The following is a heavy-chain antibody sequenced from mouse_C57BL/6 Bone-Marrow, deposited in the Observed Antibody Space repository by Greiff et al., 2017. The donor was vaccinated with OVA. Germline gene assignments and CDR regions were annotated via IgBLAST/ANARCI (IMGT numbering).Heavy chain of an antibody. CDR2: IHPNSGST. J-gene: IGHJ4*01. CDR1: GYTFTSYW. V-gene: IGHV1-64*01. CDR3: ARIYSFYAMDD. D-gene: IGHD2-12*01. Sequence: VQLQQPGAELVKPGASVKLSCKASGYTFTSYWMHWVKQRPGQGLEWIGMIHPNSGSTNYNEKFKSKATLTVEKSSSTAYMQLSSLTSEDSAVYYGARIYSFYAMDDWGQGTSVTVSS.